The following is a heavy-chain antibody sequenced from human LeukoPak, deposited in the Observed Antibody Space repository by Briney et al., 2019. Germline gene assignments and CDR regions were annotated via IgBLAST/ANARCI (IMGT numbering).Heavy chain of an antibody. CDR2: MNPNGGNT. CDR1: GYTFTSYD. CDR3: ARGVAAAGRSFDP. Sequence: ASVKVSCKASGYTFTSYDINWVRQATGQGLEWMGWMNPNGGNTGYAQKFQGRVTITRNTSISTAYMELSSLRSEDTAVYYCARGVAAAGRSFDPWGQGTLVTVSS. D-gene: IGHD6-13*01. J-gene: IGHJ5*02. V-gene: IGHV1-8*03.